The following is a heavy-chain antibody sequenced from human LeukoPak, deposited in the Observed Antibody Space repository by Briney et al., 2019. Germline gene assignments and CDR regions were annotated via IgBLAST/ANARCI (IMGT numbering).Heavy chain of an antibody. D-gene: IGHD1-1*01. CDR2: IYYSGST. CDR3: ARGSSERGYYNYYYMDV. Sequence: SETLSLTCTVSGGSTSSYYWSWIRQPPGKGLEWIGYIYYSGSTNYNPSLKSRVTISVDTSKNQFSLKLSSVTAADTAVYYCARGSSERGYYNYYYMDVWGKGTTVTISS. CDR1: GGSTSSYY. V-gene: IGHV4-59*01. J-gene: IGHJ6*03.